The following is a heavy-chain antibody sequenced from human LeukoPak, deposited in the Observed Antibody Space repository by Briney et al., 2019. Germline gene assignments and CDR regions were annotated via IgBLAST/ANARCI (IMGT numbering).Heavy chain of an antibody. V-gene: IGHV3-33*01. CDR1: GFTFSSYG. J-gene: IGHJ4*02. CDR3: AGDKRDYDFWSGYYTQTRPAYYFDY. CDR2: IWYDGSNK. D-gene: IGHD3-3*01. Sequence: GGSLRLSCAASGFTFSSYGMHWVRQAPGKGLEWVAVIWYDGSNKYYADSVKGRFTISRDNSKNTLYLQMNSLRAEDTAVYYCAGDKRDYDFWSGYYTQTRPAYYFDYWGQGTLVTVSS.